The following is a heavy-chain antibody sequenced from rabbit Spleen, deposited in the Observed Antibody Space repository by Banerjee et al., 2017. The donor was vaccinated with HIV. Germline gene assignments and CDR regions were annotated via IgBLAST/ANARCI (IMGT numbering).Heavy chain of an antibody. D-gene: IGHD5-1*01. Sequence: QSLEESGGGLVKPGASLTLTCKASGFSFNSGYDMCWVRQAPGKGLEWIACSYAGSSGSTYSAIWAKGRFTISKTSSTTVTLQMTSLTAADTATYFCARTDGGWYYGMDLWGQGTLVTVS. CDR1: GFSFNSGYD. V-gene: IGHV1S40*01. J-gene: IGHJ6*01. CDR2: SYAGSSGST. CDR3: ARTDGGWYYGMDL.